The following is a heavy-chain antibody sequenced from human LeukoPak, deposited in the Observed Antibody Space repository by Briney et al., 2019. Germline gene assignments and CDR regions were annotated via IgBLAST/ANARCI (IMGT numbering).Heavy chain of an antibody. V-gene: IGHV4-34*01. CDR3: PRERIVAAVNYYFDY. J-gene: IGHJ4*02. CDR1: GGSFSGYY. CDR2: INHSGST. D-gene: IGHD6-13*01. Sequence: SETLSLTCAVYGGSFSGYYWSWLRQPPGKGREWVGEINHSGSTNYNPSLKSQFTISVDTSKNQFSLKLPSVTAADTAVYYCPRERIVAAVNYYFDYWGQGTLVTVSS.